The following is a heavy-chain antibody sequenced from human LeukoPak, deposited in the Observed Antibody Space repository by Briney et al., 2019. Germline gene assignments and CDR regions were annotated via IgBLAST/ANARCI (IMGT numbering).Heavy chain of an antibody. J-gene: IGHJ4*02. CDR3: ARGRGTYYFDY. CDR1: GFTVSTNY. Sequence: PGGSLRLXCAASGFTVSTNYMSWVRQAPGKELEWVSVIYSGGSTYYADSVKGRFTISRDNSKNTLYLQMNSLRAEDTAVYYCARGRGTYYFDYWGQGTLVTVSS. D-gene: IGHD3-10*01. CDR2: IYSGGST. V-gene: IGHV3-53*01.